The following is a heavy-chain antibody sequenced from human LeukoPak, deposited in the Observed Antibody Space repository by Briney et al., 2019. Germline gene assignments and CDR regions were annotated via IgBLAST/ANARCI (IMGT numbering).Heavy chain of an antibody. V-gene: IGHV1-58*01. CDR3: AADLHYYGSGSFGPTLYYFDY. J-gene: IGHJ4*02. CDR2: IVVGSGNT. D-gene: IGHD3-10*01. CDR1: GFTFTSSA. Sequence: TSVKVSCKAAGFTFTSSAVRWVRQARGQRLEWIGWIVVGSGNTNYAQTLQERVTITRDMSTSTAYMELSSLRSEDTAGYYCAADLHYYGSGSFGPTLYYFDYWGQGTLVTVSS.